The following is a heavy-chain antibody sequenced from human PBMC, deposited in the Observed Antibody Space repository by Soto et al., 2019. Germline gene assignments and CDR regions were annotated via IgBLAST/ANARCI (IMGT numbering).Heavy chain of an antibody. V-gene: IGHV3-48*02. D-gene: IGHD2-2*01. J-gene: IGHJ4*02. Sequence: GGSLRLSCAASGFTFSSYSMNWVRQAPEKELEWDSSISSSSRYIYYADSVKGRFTISRDNAKNSLYLQMNSLRDEDTAVYYCARFFTEHHYIVLVPAAPGFDYWGQGTLVTVSS. CDR2: ISSSSRYI. CDR1: GFTFSSYS. CDR3: ARFFTEHHYIVLVPAAPGFDY.